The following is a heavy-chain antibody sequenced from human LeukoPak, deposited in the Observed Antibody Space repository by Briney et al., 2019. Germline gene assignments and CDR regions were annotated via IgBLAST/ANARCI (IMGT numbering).Heavy chain of an antibody. V-gene: IGHV3-48*04. CDR3: ARDPKLELRFSPDWFDP. CDR2: ISSSSSTI. D-gene: IGHD1-7*01. J-gene: IGHJ5*02. CDR1: GFTVSSNY. Sequence: GGSLRLSCAASGFTVSSNYMSWVRQAPGKGLEWVSYISSSSSTIYYADSVKGRFTISRDNAKNSLYLQMNSLRAEDTAVYYCARDPKLELRFSPDWFDPWGQGTLVTVSS.